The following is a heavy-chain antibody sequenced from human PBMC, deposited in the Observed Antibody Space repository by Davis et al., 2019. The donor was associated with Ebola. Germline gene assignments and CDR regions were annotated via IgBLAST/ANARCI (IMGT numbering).Heavy chain of an antibody. D-gene: IGHD1-26*01. CDR2: ISVYTGNT. CDR1: GYSFVTYG. V-gene: IGHV1-18*04. J-gene: IGHJ3*02. Sequence: ASVKVSCKAIGYSFVTYGISWVRQAPGQGLEWMGWISVYTGNTNYAQKVQGRVAMTTDTSTGTAYLDLRGLRSDDTAVYFCARTRIVGTTTTASDIWGQGTKVTVSS. CDR3: ARTRIVGTTTTASDI.